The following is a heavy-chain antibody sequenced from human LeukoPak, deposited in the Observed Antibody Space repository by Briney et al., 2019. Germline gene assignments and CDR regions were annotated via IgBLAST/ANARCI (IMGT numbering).Heavy chain of an antibody. CDR2: MSYDGSNE. CDR3: AKNAPLYSSGWYTDY. D-gene: IGHD6-19*01. Sequence: GRSLRLSCAASGFTFSSYGIHWVRQAPGQGLEWVGVMSYDGSNEHYADSVKGRFTISRDNSKNTLYLQMNSLRTEDTAVYYCAKNAPLYSSGWYTDYWGQGTLVTVSS. J-gene: IGHJ4*02. V-gene: IGHV3-30*18. CDR1: GFTFSSYG.